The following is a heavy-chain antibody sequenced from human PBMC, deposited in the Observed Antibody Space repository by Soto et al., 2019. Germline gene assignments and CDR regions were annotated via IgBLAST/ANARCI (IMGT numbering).Heavy chain of an antibody. CDR3: ARDTGDGTFDF. J-gene: IGHJ4*02. Sequence: SVKLSCKASGYTLSSYAMHWVRQAPGQRLEWMGRINAGYGNTKSSQKFQDRVTISRDTSARTAYRELTSLRYEDTAVYYCARDTGDGTFDFWGQGTLVTVSS. CDR2: INAGYGNT. V-gene: IGHV1-3*01. CDR1: GYTLSSYA. D-gene: IGHD7-27*01.